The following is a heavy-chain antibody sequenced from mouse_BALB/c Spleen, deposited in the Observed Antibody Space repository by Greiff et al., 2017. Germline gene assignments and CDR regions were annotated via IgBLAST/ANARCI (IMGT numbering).Heavy chain of an antibody. J-gene: IGHJ1*01. CDR1: GFTFSDYY. CDR3: ARDQGGYWYFDV. V-gene: IGHV5-4*02. CDR2: ISDGGSYT. D-gene: IGHD3-2*02. Sequence: EVQGVESGGGLVKPGGSLKLSCAASGFTFSDYYMYWVRQTPEKRLEWVATISDGGSYTYYPDSVKGRFTISRDNAKNNLYLQMSSLKSEDTAMYYCARDQGGYWYFDVWGAGTTVTVSS.